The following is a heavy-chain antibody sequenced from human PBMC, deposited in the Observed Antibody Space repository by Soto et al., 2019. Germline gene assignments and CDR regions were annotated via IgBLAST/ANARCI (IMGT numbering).Heavy chain of an antibody. D-gene: IGHD3-3*01. CDR3: ARDFLWSGYSDYYGMDV. CDR2: IYYSGST. J-gene: IGHJ6*02. CDR1: GGSISSGDYY. V-gene: IGHV4-30-4*01. Sequence: PSETLSLTCTVSGGSISSGDYYWSWIRQPPGKGLEWIGYIYYSGSTYYNPSLKSRVTISVDTSKNQFSLKLSSVTAADTAVYYCARDFLWSGYSDYYGMDVWGQGTTVTVSS.